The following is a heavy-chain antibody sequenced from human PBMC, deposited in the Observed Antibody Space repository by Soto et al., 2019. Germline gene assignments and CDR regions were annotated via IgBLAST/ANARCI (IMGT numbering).Heavy chain of an antibody. J-gene: IGHJ5*02. Sequence: EEQLLESGGDLVQPGGPLRLSCAASGFTFGHYVMSWVRQAPGKGLEWVSTITGSSGSTTYTESVKGRFTISRDNSKNSLYLQMNNLRAEDTAIYYCAKADTGWFAPWGRGTLVTVSS. CDR3: AKADTGWFAP. CDR2: ITGSSGST. V-gene: IGHV3-23*01. D-gene: IGHD3-10*01. CDR1: GFTFGHYV.